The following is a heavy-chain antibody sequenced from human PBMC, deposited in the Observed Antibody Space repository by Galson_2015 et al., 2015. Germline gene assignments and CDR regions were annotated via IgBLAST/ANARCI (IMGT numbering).Heavy chain of an antibody. J-gene: IGHJ4*02. Sequence: GLSLSARGVGVGWIRQPPGKALEWLALIYWDDDRRYSPSLKSRLTITKDTSRNLVVLTMTNMDPLDTATYYCAHGSLGILKYWGQGILVTVSS. CDR3: AHGSLGILKY. CDR2: IYWDDDR. CDR1: GLSLSARGVG. V-gene: IGHV2-5*02. D-gene: IGHD1-26*01.